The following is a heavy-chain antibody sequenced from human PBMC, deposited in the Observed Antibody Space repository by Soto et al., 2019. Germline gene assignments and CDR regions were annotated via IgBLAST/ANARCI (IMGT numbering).Heavy chain of an antibody. CDR3: AKVGVDDVDARWFDP. CDR1: GFDFSSHW. V-gene: IGHV3-74*03. J-gene: IGHJ5*02. CDR2: INADGSGT. D-gene: IGHD3-16*01. Sequence: EVQLVESGGGLVQPGGSLRLSCVDSGFDFSSHWMHWVRQVPGKGLVWVSRINADGSGTAYADSVRGRFTISRDNAKSTLYLEMNSLRAEDTAVYYCAKVGVDDVDARWFDPWGQGTLVTAPS.